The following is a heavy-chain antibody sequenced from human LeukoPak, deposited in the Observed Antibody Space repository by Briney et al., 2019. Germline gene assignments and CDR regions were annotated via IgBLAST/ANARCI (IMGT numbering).Heavy chain of an antibody. J-gene: IGHJ4*02. V-gene: IGHV4-4*07. CDR3: ARAPTREGGGALFDY. CDR1: GGSIISYY. Sequence: SETLSLTCIVSGGSIISYYWSWIRQPAGKGLEWIGRIYSSGSTNYNPSLKSRVTMSVDTSKNQFSLNLSSVTAADTAVYYCARAPTREGGGALFDYWGQGTLVTVSS. D-gene: IGHD3-16*01. CDR2: IYSSGST.